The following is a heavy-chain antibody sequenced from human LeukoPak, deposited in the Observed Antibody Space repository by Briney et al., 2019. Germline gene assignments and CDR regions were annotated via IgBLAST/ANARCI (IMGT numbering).Heavy chain of an antibody. V-gene: IGHV4-59*01. CDR2: IYYSGST. CDR1: GRSLSIYY. D-gene: IGHD3-22*01. Sequence: SETLSLTCTVSGRSLSIYYWSWIRHPPGRGREWVGYIYYSGSTNYNPSLKSRVTISVDTSKNQFSLKLSSVTAADTAVYYCARVRRVVSSWFDPWGQGTLVTVSS. CDR3: ARVRRVVSSWFDP. J-gene: IGHJ5*02.